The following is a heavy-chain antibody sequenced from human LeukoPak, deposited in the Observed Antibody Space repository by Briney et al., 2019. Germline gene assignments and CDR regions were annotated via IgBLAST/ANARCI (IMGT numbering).Heavy chain of an antibody. Sequence: GGSLRLSCAASGFTFSSYAMSWVRQAPGKGLEWVSAISGSGGSTYYADSVKGRFTISRDNSKNTLYLQMNSLRAEDTAVYYCAKDFLPADSSSWYGTGGSFFDYWGQGTLVTVSS. D-gene: IGHD6-13*01. CDR1: GFTFSSYA. J-gene: IGHJ4*02. CDR2: ISGSGGST. V-gene: IGHV3-23*01. CDR3: AKDFLPADSSSWYGTGGSFFDY.